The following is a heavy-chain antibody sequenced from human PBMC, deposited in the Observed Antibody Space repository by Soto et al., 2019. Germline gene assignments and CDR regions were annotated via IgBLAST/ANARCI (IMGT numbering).Heavy chain of an antibody. V-gene: IGHV4-59*01. CDR3: ARLIKFCSGGSCYLEYYFDY. CDR2: IYYSGST. J-gene: IGHJ4*02. CDR1: GGSISSYY. D-gene: IGHD2-15*01. Sequence: QVQLQESGPGLVKPSETLSLTCTVSGGSISSYYWSWIRQPPGKGLEWIGYIYYSGSTNYNPSLTSRVTISVDTSKNQFSLKLSSVTAADTAVYYCARLIKFCSGGSCYLEYYFDYWGQGTLVTVSS.